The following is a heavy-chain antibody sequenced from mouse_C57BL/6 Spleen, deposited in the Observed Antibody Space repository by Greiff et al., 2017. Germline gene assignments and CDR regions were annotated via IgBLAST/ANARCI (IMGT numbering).Heavy chain of an antibody. CDR1: GYAFTNYL. Sequence: QVQLKQSGAELVRPGTSVKVSCKASGYAFTNYLIEWVKQRPGQGLEWIGVINPGSGGTNYNEKFKGKATLTADKSSSTAYMQLSSLTSEDSAVYFCARGGRGYFDVWGTGTTVTVSS. CDR3: ARGGRGYFDV. J-gene: IGHJ1*03. CDR2: INPGSGGT. D-gene: IGHD3-3*01. V-gene: IGHV1-54*01.